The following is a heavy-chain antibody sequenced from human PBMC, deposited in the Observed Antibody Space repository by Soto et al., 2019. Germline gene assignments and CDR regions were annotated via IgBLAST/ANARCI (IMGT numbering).Heavy chain of an antibody. CDR1: GFTFSSYN. J-gene: IGHJ4*02. V-gene: IGHV3-48*02. Sequence: QSGGSLRLSCVVSGFTFSSYNMNWVRQAPGKGLEWVTHISGSGTTIYYADSVKGRFTISRDNVKNSLYLQMNSLRDEDTAVYYCARSKYIDYWGQGTLVTVSS. D-gene: IGHD4-4*01. CDR3: ARSKYIDY. CDR2: ISGSGTTI.